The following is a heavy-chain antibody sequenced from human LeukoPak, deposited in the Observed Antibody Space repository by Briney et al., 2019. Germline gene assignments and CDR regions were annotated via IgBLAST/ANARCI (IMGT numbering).Heavy chain of an antibody. CDR3: ARPMRPLRYFDWPPDY. D-gene: IGHD3-9*01. CDR1: GYSFTSYW. J-gene: IGHJ4*02. CDR2: IYPGDSDT. Sequence: GESLKISCKGSGYSFTSYWIGWVRQMPGKGLEGMGIIYPGDSDTRYSPSFQGQVTISADKSISNAYLQWSSLKASDTAMYYCARPMRPLRYFDWPPDYWGQGTLVTVSS. V-gene: IGHV5-51*01.